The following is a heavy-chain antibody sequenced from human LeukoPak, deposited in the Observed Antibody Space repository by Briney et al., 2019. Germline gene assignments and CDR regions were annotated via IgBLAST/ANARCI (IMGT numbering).Heavy chain of an antibody. CDR2: IYHSGSI. V-gene: IGHV4-30-2*01. J-gene: IGHJ6*03. CDR1: GGSISSGGYY. D-gene: IGHD2-2*01. CDR3: ARGTSAADYYMDV. Sequence: SETLSLTCTVSGGSISSGGYYWSWIREPPGKGLEWIGYIYHSGSIYYNPSLKSRVTISVDTSKNQFSLKLSSVTAADTAVYYCARGTSAADYYMDVWGKGTTVTVSS.